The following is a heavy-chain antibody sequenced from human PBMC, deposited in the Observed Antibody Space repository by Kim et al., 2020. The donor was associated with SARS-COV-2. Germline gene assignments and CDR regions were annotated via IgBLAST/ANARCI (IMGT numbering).Heavy chain of an antibody. J-gene: IGHJ6*04. CDR1: GYTFTSYG. CDR3: ARDRSHCSSTSCSPYYYYGIVT. Sequence: ASVKVSCKASGYTFTSYGISWVRQAPGQGLEWMGCISAYNGNTNYAQKLQGRVTMTTDTSTSTAYMELRSLRSDDTAVYYCARDRSHCSSTSCSPYYYYGIVTWGAGTPVTVSS. V-gene: IGHV1-18*04. CDR2: ISAYNGNT. D-gene: IGHD2-2*01.